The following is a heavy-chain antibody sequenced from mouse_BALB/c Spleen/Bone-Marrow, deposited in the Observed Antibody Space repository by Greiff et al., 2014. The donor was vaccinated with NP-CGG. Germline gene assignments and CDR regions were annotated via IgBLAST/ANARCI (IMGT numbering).Heavy chain of an antibody. CDR1: GYTFSSYW. CDR3: ARGAYYRYDGFAY. V-gene: IGHV1-87*01. D-gene: IGHD2-14*01. J-gene: IGHJ3*01. CDR2: IYPGDGDT. Sequence: QVQLQQSGAELARPGASVKLSCKASGYTFSSYWMQWVKQRPGQGLEWIGSIYPGDGDTRYTQKSKGKATLTADKSSSTAYMQLSSLASEDSAVYYCARGAYYRYDGFAYWGQGTLVTVAA.